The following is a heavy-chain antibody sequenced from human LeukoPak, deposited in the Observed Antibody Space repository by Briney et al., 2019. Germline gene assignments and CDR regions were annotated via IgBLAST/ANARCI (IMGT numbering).Heavy chain of an antibody. CDR2: ISSSSSYI. V-gene: IGHV3-21*04. CDR1: GFTFSSYS. Sequence: GGSLRLSCAASGFTFSSYSMNWVRQAPGKGLEWVSSISSSSSYIYYADSVKGRFTISRDNAKNSLYLQMNSLRAEDTAVYYCARLGGYNRRRWVMDVWGQGTTVTVSS. CDR3: ARLGGYNRRRWVMDV. D-gene: IGHD5-24*01. J-gene: IGHJ6*02.